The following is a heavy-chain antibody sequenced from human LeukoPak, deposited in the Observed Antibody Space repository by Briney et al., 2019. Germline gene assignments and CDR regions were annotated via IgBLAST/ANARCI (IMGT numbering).Heavy chain of an antibody. V-gene: IGHV5-51*01. J-gene: IGHJ4*02. Sequence: GESLKISCKGSGYRFNNYWIGWVRQMPGKGLEWMGIIYPGDSDTRYSPSFQGQVTISVDKSISTAYLQWSSLKASDTAMYYCARTTEYYYFDYWGQGTLVTVSA. D-gene: IGHD1-26*01. CDR2: IYPGDSDT. CDR3: ARTTEYYYFDY. CDR1: GYRFNNYW.